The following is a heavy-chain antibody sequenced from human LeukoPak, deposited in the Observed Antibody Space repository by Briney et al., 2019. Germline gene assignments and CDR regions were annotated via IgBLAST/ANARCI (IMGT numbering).Heavy chain of an antibody. D-gene: IGHD6-19*01. CDR3: ARERNLEIAVAGTIFNY. Sequence: GGSLRLSCAASGFTFSDYYMSWIRQAPGKGLEWVSYISSSGSTIYYADSVKGRFTISRDNAKNSLYLQMNSLRAEDTAVYYCARERNLEIAVAGTIFNYWGQGTLVTVSS. J-gene: IGHJ4*02. V-gene: IGHV3-11*04. CDR1: GFTFSDYY. CDR2: ISSSGSTI.